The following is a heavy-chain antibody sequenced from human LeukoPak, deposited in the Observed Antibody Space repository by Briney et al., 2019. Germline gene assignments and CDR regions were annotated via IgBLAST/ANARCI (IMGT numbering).Heavy chain of an antibody. Sequence: SETLSLTCTVSGGSISSYYWSWIRQPPGKGLEWIGYIYYSGSTNYNPSLKSRVTISVDTSKNQFSPKLSSVTAADTAVYYCARVGSGPYGIDVWGQGTTVTVSS. V-gene: IGHV4-59*01. D-gene: IGHD3-10*01. CDR1: GGSISSYY. CDR3: ARVGSGPYGIDV. CDR2: IYYSGST. J-gene: IGHJ6*02.